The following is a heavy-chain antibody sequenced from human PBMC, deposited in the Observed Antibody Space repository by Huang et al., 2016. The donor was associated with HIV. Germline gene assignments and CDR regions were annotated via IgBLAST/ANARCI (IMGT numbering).Heavy chain of an antibody. CDR3: ARDPRIQSWLNFFDY. CDR2: INSDGSST. D-gene: IGHD3-22*01. J-gene: IGHJ4*02. CDR1: GFSISSYW. V-gene: IGHV3-74*01. Sequence: EVQLVESGGGLVQPGGSLRLSCAVSGFSISSYWMHWVRQAPGKGRVWVSVINSDGSSTSYADSVKGRFTISRDNAKNTLYLQMNSLRAEDTAVYYCARDPRIQSWLNFFDYWGQGTLVSVSS.